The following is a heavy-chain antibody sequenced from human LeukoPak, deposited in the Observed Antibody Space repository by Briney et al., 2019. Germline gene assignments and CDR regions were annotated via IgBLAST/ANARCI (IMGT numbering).Heavy chain of an antibody. Sequence: GGSLRLSCAASGFTVSGNYMSWVRQAPGKGLEWVSAISGSGGSTYYADSVKGRFTISRDNAKNSLYLQMNSLRAEDTAVYYCARRRTGTLGYWGQGTLVTVSS. D-gene: IGHD1-1*01. CDR1: GFTVSGNY. CDR2: ISGSGGST. CDR3: ARRRTGTLGY. J-gene: IGHJ4*02. V-gene: IGHV3-23*01.